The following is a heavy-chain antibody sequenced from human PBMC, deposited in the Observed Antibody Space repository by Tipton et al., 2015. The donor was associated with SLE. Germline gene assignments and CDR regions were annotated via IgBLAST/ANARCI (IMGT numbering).Heavy chain of an antibody. J-gene: IGHJ1*01. CDR3: ASLRCSSTSCYLFQH. CDR1: GYSISSGYY. Sequence: TLSLTCAVSGYSISSGYYWGWIRQPPGKGLEWIGSIYHSGSTYYNPSLKSRVTISVDTSKNQFSLKLSSVTAADTAVYYCASLRCSSTSCYLFQHWGQGTLVTVSS. V-gene: IGHV4-38-2*01. D-gene: IGHD2-2*01. CDR2: IYHSGST.